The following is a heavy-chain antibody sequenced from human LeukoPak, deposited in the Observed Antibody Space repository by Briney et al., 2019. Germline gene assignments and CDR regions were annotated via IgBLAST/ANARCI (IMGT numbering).Heavy chain of an antibody. Sequence: SETLSLTCAVYGGSFSGYYWSWIRQPPGKGLEWIGEINHSGRTNYNPSLKSRVTISVDTSKNQFSLKLSSVTAADTAVYYCARTRGYSYGLGRGYYFDYWGQGTLVTVSS. J-gene: IGHJ4*02. D-gene: IGHD5-18*01. CDR1: GGSFSGYY. V-gene: IGHV4-34*01. CDR2: INHSGRT. CDR3: ARTRGYSYGLGRGYYFDY.